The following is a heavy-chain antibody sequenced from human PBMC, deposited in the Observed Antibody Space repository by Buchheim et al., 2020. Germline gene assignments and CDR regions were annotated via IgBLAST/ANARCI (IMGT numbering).Heavy chain of an antibody. Sequence: QVQLVESGGGVVQPGRSLRLSCAASGFTFSSYGMHWVRQAPGKGLEWVAVISYDGSNKYYADSVKGRFTISRDNSKNTLYLQMNSLRAEDTAVYYCAKELQKYPEGWYYYYMDVWGKGTT. CDR3: AKELQKYPEGWYYYYMDV. V-gene: IGHV3-30*18. J-gene: IGHJ6*03. CDR1: GFTFSSYG. D-gene: IGHD2-2*01. CDR2: ISYDGSNK.